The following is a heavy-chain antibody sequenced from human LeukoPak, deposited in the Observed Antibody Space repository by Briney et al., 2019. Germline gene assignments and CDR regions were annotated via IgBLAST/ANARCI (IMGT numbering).Heavy chain of an antibody. J-gene: IGHJ4*02. CDR3: ARDRRVRGYPSGYAD. CDR1: GFTVSNNY. Sequence: PGGSLRLSCVASGFTVSNNYMTWVRQAPGEGLEWVSVIYSGGGTYYADSVKGRFTISRDNSKNTLYLQMNSLRAEDTAVYYCARDRRVRGYPSGYADWGQGTLVTVSS. D-gene: IGHD5-18*01. V-gene: IGHV3-53*01. CDR2: IYSGGGT.